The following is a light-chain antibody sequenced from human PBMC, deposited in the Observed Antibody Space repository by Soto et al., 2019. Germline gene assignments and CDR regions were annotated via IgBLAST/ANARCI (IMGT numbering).Light chain of an antibody. V-gene: IGKV1-39*01. CDR1: QSISSY. CDR2: TAS. Sequence: DIQMTQSPSSLSASVGDRVTITCRASQSISSYLNWYKQKPGKAPKLLIYTASSLKSGVPSRFSGSGSGTDFTLTISSLQPEEFGTYYCQQSHSTPFTFGPGTKVDIK. CDR3: QQSHSTPFT. J-gene: IGKJ3*01.